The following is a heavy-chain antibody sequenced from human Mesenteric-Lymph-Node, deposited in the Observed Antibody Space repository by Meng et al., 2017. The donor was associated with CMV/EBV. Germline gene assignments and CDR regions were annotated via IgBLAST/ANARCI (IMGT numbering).Heavy chain of an antibody. CDR1: GFTFSASY. CDR3: ATLNYASPTPDNCIVS. J-gene: IGHJ5*01. CDR2: ISNSGSPI. Sequence: GGSLRLSCAAAGFTFSASYMSWNRQAPGKGLECISYISNSGSPIDYAASVKGRFTTSRDNAKNSLYLQINSLRAEDTAVYYCATLNYASPTPDNCIVSWGRGTMVTVSS. D-gene: IGHD1-7*01. V-gene: IGHV3-11*01.